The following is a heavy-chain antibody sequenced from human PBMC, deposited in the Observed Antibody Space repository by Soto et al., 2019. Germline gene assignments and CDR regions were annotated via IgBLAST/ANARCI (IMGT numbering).Heavy chain of an antibody. CDR2: IYHSGST. V-gene: IGHV4-4*02. CDR3: ARRRDPLGRRVAAAEFFSGYYYYGMDV. Sequence: SETLSLTCAVSGGSISSSNWWSWVRQPPGKGLEWIGEIYHSGSTNYNPSLKSRVTISVDKSKNQFSLKLSSVTAADTAVYYCARRRDPLGRRVAAAEFFSGYYYYGMDVWGQGTTVTVSS. D-gene: IGHD6-13*01. CDR1: GGSISSSNW. J-gene: IGHJ6*02.